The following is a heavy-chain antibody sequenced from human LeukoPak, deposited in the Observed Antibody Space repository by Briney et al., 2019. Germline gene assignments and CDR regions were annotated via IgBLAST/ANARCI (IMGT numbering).Heavy chain of an antibody. V-gene: IGHV1-8*03. D-gene: IGHD1-1*01. CDR1: GYTFTSYD. CDR3: ARPDKRNWNDRGANAFDI. CDR2: MNPNSGNT. Sequence: ASVKVSCKASGYTFTSYDINWVRQATGQGLEWMGWMNPNSGNTGYAQKFQGRVTITRNTSISTAYMELSSLRSEDTAVYYCARPDKRNWNDRGANAFDIWGQGTMVTVSS. J-gene: IGHJ3*02.